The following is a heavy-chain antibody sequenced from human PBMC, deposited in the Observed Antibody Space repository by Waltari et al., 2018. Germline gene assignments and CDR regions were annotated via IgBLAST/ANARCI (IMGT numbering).Heavy chain of an antibody. CDR3: ARANPRGDRGWDYYYYMDV. J-gene: IGHJ6*03. V-gene: IGHV1-69*05. Sequence: QVQLVQSGAEVKKPGSSVKVSCKASGGTFSSYAISWVRQAPGQGLEWMGGNIPILGTANYAQKFQGRVTITTDESTSTAYMELCSLRSEDTAVYYCARANPRGDRGWDYYYYMDVWGKGTTVTVSS. CDR1: GGTFSSYA. CDR2: NIPILGTA. D-gene: IGHD3-10*01.